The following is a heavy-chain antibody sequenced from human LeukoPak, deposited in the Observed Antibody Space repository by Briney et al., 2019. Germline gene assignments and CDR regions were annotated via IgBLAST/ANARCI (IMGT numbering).Heavy chain of an antibody. V-gene: IGHV4-61*01. Sequence: PSETLSLTCTVSGGSINAPNYYWSWIRQPPGKGLEWIGYIYYSGSTSYNPSLKSRVTISVDTSKKQFSLKLSSVTAADTAFYYCARYIVSYPHDAFDIWGQGTMVTVSS. CDR3: ARYIVSYPHDAFDI. J-gene: IGHJ3*02. D-gene: IGHD1-26*01. CDR1: GGSINAPNYY. CDR2: IYYSGST.